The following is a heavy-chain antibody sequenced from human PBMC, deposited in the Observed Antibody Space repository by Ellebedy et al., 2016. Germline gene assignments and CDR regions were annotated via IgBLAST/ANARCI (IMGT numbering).Heavy chain of an antibody. J-gene: IGHJ5*02. CDR3: ARQPPIVGADMGNNWFDP. V-gene: IGHV5-51*01. D-gene: IGHD1-26*01. CDR2: IYPGDSDT. Sequence: GESLKISCKGSGYSFTSYWIGWVRQMPGKGLEWMGIIYPGDSDTRYSPSFQGQVTISADKSISTAYLQWSSLKASDTAMYYCARQPPIVGADMGNNWFDPWGQGTLVTVSS. CDR1: GYSFTSYW.